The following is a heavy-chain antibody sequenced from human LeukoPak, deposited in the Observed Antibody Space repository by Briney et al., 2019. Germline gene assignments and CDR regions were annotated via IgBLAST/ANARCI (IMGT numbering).Heavy chain of an antibody. D-gene: IGHD5-12*01. V-gene: IGHV4-59*08. J-gene: IGHJ4*02. CDR2: IYYSGST. CDR3: ARARAKGYLGY. Sequence: SETLSLTCTVSGGSISSYYWSWIRQPPGRGLEWIGYIYYSGSTYYNPSLKSRVTISVDTSKNQFSLKLSSVTAADTAVYYCARARAKGYLGYWGQGTLVTVSS. CDR1: GGSISSYY.